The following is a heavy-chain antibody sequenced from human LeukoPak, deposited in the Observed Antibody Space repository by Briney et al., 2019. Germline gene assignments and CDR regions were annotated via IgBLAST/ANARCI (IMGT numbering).Heavy chain of an antibody. CDR2: INHSGST. J-gene: IGHJ3*02. Sequence: KSSETLSLTCAVYGGSFSGYYWSWIRQPPGKGLEWIGEINHSGSTNYNPSLKSRVTISVDTSKNQFSLKLSSVTAADTAVYYCARGWSSKDAFDIWGQGTMVTVSS. CDR1: GGSFSGYY. V-gene: IGHV4-34*01. CDR3: ARGWSSKDAFDI. D-gene: IGHD6-13*01.